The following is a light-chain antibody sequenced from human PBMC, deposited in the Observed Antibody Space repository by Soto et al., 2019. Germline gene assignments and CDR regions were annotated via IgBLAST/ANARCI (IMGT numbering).Light chain of an antibody. V-gene: IGLV2-11*01. CDR3: CSYAGSYASDYV. J-gene: IGLJ1*01. CDR2: DVN. CDR1: SSDVGAYDY. Sequence: QSALTQPRSVSGSPGQSVTISCTGTSSDVGAYDYVSWYQQHPGKAPKLMIYDVNKRPSGVPDRFSGSKSGNTASLTISGLQAEDEADYYCCSYAGSYASDYVFGAGTQLTVL.